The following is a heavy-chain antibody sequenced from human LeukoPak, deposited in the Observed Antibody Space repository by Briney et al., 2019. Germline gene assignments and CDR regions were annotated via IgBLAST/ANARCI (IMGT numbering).Heavy chain of an antibody. CDR1: GFTFSSYT. CDR3: ARGQFRFSDYDSSAFDY. Sequence: GGSLRLSCAASGFTFSSYTMNWVRQAPGKGLEWVSYISSSSSTIYYADSVKGRFSISRDNAKNSLHLQMNSLRVEDTAMYYCARGQFRFSDYDSSAFDYWGQGTLVTVSS. J-gene: IGHJ4*02. CDR2: ISSSSSTI. D-gene: IGHD3-22*01. V-gene: IGHV3-48*01.